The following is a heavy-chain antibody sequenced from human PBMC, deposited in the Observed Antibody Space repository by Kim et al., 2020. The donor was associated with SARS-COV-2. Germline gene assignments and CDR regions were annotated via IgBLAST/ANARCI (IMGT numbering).Heavy chain of an antibody. Sequence: GGSLRLSCAASGFTVSSNYMSWVRQAPGKGLEWVSLIYSGGSTYYADSVKGRFTISRDNSKNTLYLQMNSLRPEDTAVYYCASHYYDSSGYYSFDYWGQGTLVTVSS. CDR2: IYSGGST. V-gene: IGHV3-66*04. J-gene: IGHJ4*02. CDR3: ASHYYDSSGYYSFDY. D-gene: IGHD3-22*01. CDR1: GFTVSSNY.